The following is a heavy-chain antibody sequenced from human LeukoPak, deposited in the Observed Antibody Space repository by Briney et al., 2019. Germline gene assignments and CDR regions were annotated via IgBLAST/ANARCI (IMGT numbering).Heavy chain of an antibody. CDR3: ARGDSGSYGIY. Sequence: SETLSLTCTVSGGSISSYYWSWIRQPPGKGLEWIGYIYYSGSTNYNPSLKSRVTISVDTSKNQFSLKLSSVTAADTAVYYCARGDSGSYGIYWGQGTLVTVCS. J-gene: IGHJ4*02. CDR2: IYYSGST. D-gene: IGHD1-26*01. V-gene: IGHV4-59*01. CDR1: GGSISSYY.